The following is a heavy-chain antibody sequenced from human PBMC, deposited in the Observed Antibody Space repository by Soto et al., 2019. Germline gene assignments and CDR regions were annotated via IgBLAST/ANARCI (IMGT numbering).Heavy chain of an antibody. CDR1: GFTFTSSA. J-gene: IGHJ3*02. CDR3: AADSGIMITFGGVIDDAFDI. D-gene: IGHD3-16*02. V-gene: IGHV1-58*01. Sequence: ASVKVSCKASGFTFTSSAVQWVRQARGQRLEWIGWIVVGSGNTKYAQKFQERVTITRAMSTSTAYMELSSQRSEDTAVYYCAADSGIMITFGGVIDDAFDIWGRGTMVTVSS. CDR2: IVVGSGNT.